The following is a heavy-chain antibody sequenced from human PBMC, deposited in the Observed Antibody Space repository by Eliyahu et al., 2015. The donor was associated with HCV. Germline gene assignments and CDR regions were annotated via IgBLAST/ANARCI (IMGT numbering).Heavy chain of an antibody. D-gene: IGHD2-2*01. CDR1: GGSFSGYY. J-gene: IGHJ5*02. CDR3: ARGTDCSSTSCYGWFDP. V-gene: IGHV4-34*01. CDR2: INHSGST. Sequence: QVQLQQWGAGLLKPSETLSLACAVYGGSFSGYYWSWIRQPPGKGLEWIGEINHSGSTNYNPSLKSRVTISVDTSKNQFSLKLSSVTAADTAVYYCARGTDCSSTSCYGWFDPWGQGTLVTVSS.